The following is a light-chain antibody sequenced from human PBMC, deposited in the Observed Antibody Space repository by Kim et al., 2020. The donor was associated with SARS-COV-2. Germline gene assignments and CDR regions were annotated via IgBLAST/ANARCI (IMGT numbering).Light chain of an antibody. Sequence: GQVVTISCTGTSSDVGGYNYVSWYQQHPGKAPKLMIYDVSKRPSGVPDRFSGSKSGNTASLTISGLQAEDEADYYCCSYAGSYSWVFGGGTQLTVL. J-gene: IGLJ3*02. CDR2: DVS. V-gene: IGLV2-11*01. CDR3: CSYAGSYSWV. CDR1: SSDVGGYNY.